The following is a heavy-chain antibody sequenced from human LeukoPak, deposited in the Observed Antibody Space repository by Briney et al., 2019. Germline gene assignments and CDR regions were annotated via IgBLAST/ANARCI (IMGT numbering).Heavy chain of an antibody. V-gene: IGHV3-15*01. D-gene: IGHD3/OR15-3a*01. CDR2: LKSKTDGGTT. CDR3: TTDRGRFDY. J-gene: IGHJ4*02. CDR1: GFTFSSHW. Sequence: GGSLRLSCAASGFTFSSHWMNWVRQAPGKGLEWVGRLKSKTDGGTTDYAAPVKGRFTISRDDSKNTLYLQMNSLKTEDTAVYYCTTDRGRFDYWGRGTLVTVSS.